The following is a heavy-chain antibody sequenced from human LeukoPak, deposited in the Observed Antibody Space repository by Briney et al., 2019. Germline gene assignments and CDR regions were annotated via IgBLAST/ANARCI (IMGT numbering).Heavy chain of an antibody. D-gene: IGHD6-6*01. CDR3: ARVGGSSSSPYFDY. CDR1: GYTFTGXY. J-gene: IGHJ4*02. V-gene: IGHV1-2*06. Sequence: VKXSXXAXGYTFTGXYMHWVRQAPGQGLEWMGRINPNSGGTNYAQKFQGRVTMTRDTSISTAYMELSRLRSDDTAVYYCARVGGSSSSPYFDYWGQGTLVTVSS. CDR2: INPNSGGT.